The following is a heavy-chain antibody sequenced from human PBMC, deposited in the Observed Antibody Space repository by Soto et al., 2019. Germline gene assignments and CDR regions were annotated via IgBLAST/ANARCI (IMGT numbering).Heavy chain of an antibody. D-gene: IGHD7-27*01. CDR2: ISSSSSYI. V-gene: IGHV3-21*01. CDR1: GFTFSSYS. J-gene: IGHJ6*02. Sequence: GSLRLSCAASGFTFSSYSMNWVRQAPGKGLEWVSSISSSSSYIYYADSVKGRFTISRDNAKNSLYLQMNSLRAEDTAVYYCARDMGTSGYYYYRIDVWGQGTKVTVYS. CDR3: ARDMGTSGYYYYRIDV.